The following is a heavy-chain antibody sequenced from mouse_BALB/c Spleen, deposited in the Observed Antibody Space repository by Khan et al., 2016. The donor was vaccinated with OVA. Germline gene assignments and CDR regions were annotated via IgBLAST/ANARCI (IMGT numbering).Heavy chain of an antibody. CDR2: ISTYYGDG. Sequence: VPLQQSGAELVRPGVSVKISCKGSGYTFTDFTMHWVKQSHAKSLEWIGVISTYYGDGTYNKKFKGKATMPVEQSSSTAKMELARLTSADSAVYYCARRGLYGLFAYGGQGTLVTVSA. CDR3: ARRGLYGLFAY. D-gene: IGHD2-10*02. CDR1: GYTFTDFT. V-gene: IGHV1S137*01. J-gene: IGHJ3*01.